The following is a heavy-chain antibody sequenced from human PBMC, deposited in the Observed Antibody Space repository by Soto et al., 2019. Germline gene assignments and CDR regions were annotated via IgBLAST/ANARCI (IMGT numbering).Heavy chain of an antibody. CDR1: GYNFASHG. CDR3: ARAVGYSYAFDI. Sequence: ASVKVSCKASGYNFASHGISWVRQAPGQGLEWMGWISAYNGNTNYAQNLQGRVTMTTDTSTSTAYMELRSLRSDDTAVYYCARAVGYSYAFDIWGQGTLVTVSS. J-gene: IGHJ3*02. CDR2: ISAYNGNT. D-gene: IGHD2-15*01. V-gene: IGHV1-18*04.